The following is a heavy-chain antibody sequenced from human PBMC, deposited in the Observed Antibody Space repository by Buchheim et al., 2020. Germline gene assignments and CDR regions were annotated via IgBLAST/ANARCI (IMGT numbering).Heavy chain of an antibody. CDR3: AGLKDRNDYYYYGMDV. Sequence: QVQLVQSGAEVKKPGASVKVSCKASGYTFTSYDINWVRQATGQGLEWMRWMNPNSGNTGYAQKFQGRVTMTRNTSISTAYMELSRLRSEDTAVYYCAGLKDRNDYYYYGMDVWGQGTT. CDR2: MNPNSGNT. D-gene: IGHD1-14*01. V-gene: IGHV1-8*01. CDR1: GYTFTSYD. J-gene: IGHJ6*02.